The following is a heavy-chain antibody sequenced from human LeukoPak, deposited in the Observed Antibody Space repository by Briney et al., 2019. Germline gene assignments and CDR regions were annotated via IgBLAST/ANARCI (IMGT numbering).Heavy chain of an antibody. J-gene: IGHJ6*03. CDR3: ARGSWSYYCMDV. V-gene: IGHV4-59*01. Sequence: PSETLSLTCTVSGGSISSYYWSWIRQPPGKGLEWIGYIYYSGSTNYNPSLKSRVTISVDASKNQFSLKLSSVTAADTAVYYCARGSWSYYCMDVWGKGTTVTISS. CDR2: IYYSGST. D-gene: IGHD6-13*01. CDR1: GGSISSYY.